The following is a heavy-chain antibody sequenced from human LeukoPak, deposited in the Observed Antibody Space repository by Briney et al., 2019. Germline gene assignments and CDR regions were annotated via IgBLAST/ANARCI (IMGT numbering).Heavy chain of an antibody. CDR3: ARDSGYYDSSGYLGY. J-gene: IGHJ4*02. CDR1: GFTFSSYA. V-gene: IGHV3-30*04. D-gene: IGHD3-22*01. CDR2: ISYDGSNK. Sequence: GGSLRLSCAASGFTFSSYAMHWVRQAPGKGLEWVAVISYDGSNKYYADSVKGRFTISRDNSKNTLYLQMNSLRAEDTAVYYCARDSGYYDSSGYLGYWGQGTLVTVSS.